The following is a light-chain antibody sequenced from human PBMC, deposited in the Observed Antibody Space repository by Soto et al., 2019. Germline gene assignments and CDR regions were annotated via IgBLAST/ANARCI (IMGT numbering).Light chain of an antibody. J-gene: IGKJ4*01. CDR1: QSVSSN. CDR3: QQYNDWPLT. V-gene: IGKV3-15*01. Sequence: EIVMTQSPVTLSVSPGERATLSCRASQSVSSNLAWYQKKPGQAPRLLIDGASIRATGIPARFSGSGSGTAFTLTISSLQSEDFAVYYWQQYNDWPLTFGGGTKVEIK. CDR2: GAS.